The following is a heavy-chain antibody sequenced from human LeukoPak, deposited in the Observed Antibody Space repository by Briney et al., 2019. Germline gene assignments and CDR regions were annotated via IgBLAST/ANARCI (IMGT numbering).Heavy chain of an antibody. CDR2: MDQDGSEE. CDR3: ARESTEERPGC. CDR1: GFTFDDYA. Sequence: PGGSLRLSCAASGFTFDDYAMHWVRQAPGKGLEWVANMDQDGSEENYVDSVKGRFTISRDDAKNSLYLQMSSLRAEDTAVYYCARESTEERPGCWGQGTLVTVSS. D-gene: IGHD1-1*01. J-gene: IGHJ4*02. V-gene: IGHV3-7*01.